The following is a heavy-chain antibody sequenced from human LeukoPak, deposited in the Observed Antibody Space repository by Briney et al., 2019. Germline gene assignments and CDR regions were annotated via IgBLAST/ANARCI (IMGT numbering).Heavy chain of an antibody. V-gene: IGHV4-38-2*02. D-gene: IGHD1-26*01. CDR1: GYSISSGYY. Sequence: KSSETLSLTCTVSGYSISSGYYWGWIRQPPGKGLEWIGRIYTSGSTNYNPSLKSRVTMSVDTSKNQFSLKLSSVTAADTAVYYCARDRIVGAAFSDYWGQGTLVTVSS. CDR3: ARDRIVGAAFSDY. CDR2: IYTSGST. J-gene: IGHJ4*02.